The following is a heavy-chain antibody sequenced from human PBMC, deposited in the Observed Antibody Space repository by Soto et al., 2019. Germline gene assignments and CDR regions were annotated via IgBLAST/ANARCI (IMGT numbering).Heavy chain of an antibody. Sequence: GGSLRLSCRASGFTFSTYGMHWVRQSPGTGLEWVSSISVSTSIMYYSDSVRGRFTVSRDNSKNPVYLQMNSLRVEDTAVYYCVRAFDYWGQGTLVTVSS. CDR3: VRAFDY. CDR2: ISVSTSIM. J-gene: IGHJ4*02. V-gene: IGHV3-21*01. CDR1: GFTFSTYG.